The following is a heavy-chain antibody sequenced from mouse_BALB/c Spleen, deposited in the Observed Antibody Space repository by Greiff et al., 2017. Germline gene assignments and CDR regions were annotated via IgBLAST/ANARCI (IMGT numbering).Heavy chain of an antibody. Sequence: VHLVESGPGLVAPSQSLSITCTVSGFSLTDYGVSWIRQPPGKGLEWLGVIWGGGSTYYNSALKSRLSISKDNSKSQVFLKMNSLQTDDTAMYYCAKHPVYYYGSSGWYFDVWGAGTTVTVSS. CDR3: AKHPVYYYGSSGWYFDV. CDR2: IWGGGST. D-gene: IGHD1-1*01. CDR1: GFSLTDYG. V-gene: IGHV2-6-5*01. J-gene: IGHJ1*01.